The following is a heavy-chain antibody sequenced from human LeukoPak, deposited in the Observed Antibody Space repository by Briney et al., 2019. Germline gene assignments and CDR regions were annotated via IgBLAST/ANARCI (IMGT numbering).Heavy chain of an antibody. D-gene: IGHD3-10*01. CDR2: INRDGSDT. CDR3: AREDFGVDF. J-gene: IGHJ4*02. V-gene: IGHV3-74*01. Sequence: PGGSLRLSCAASGFNFNSYYMNWVRQAPGKGLVWVSRINRDGSDTIYADSVKGRFTISRDNAKNTMFLQMNSLRAEDTAVYYCAREDFGVDFWGQGTLVTVSS. CDR1: GFNFNSYY.